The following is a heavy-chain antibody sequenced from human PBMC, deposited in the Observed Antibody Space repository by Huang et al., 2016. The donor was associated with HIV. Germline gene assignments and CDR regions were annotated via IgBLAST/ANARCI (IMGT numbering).Heavy chain of an antibody. V-gene: IGHV3-30*04. CDR2: VSFDGSQT. D-gene: IGHD3-10*01. CDR1: GFAFSNNA. J-gene: IGHJ4*02. CDR3: ASAPARALSYFDN. Sequence: QVLLVESGGGVVQPGKSLSLSCTASGFAFSNNAMHWVCKVRGKGLEWVAVVSFDGSQTYLADSVNDRFTISRDKSKSTLFLQMSSLRPDDTAVYYCASAPARALSYFDNWGQGTLVTVSS.